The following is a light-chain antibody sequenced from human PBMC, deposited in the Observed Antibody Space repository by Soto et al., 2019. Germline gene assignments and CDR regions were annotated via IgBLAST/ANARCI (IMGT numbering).Light chain of an antibody. CDR2: AAS. V-gene: IGKV1-6*01. CDR1: QGIRND. CDR3: LQHSNIPPT. J-gene: IGKJ1*01. Sequence: AIQMTQSPSSLSASVGDRVTITCRASQGIRNDLDWYQQKPGKAPKLLIYAASSLQTGVPSRFSGSGSGTDFTLTISSRQPEDFSTYYCLQHSNIPPTFGQGTKVEVK.